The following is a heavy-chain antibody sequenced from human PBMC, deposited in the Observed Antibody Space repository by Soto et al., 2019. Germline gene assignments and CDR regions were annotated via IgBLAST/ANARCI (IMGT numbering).Heavy chain of an antibody. CDR3: ARDQRGRSPYYGQLDY. D-gene: IGHD4-17*01. CDR2: IYYSGST. V-gene: IGHV4-30-4*01. Sequence: QVQLQESGPGLVKPSQTLSLTCTVSGGSISSGDYYWSWIRQPPGKGLEWIGYIYYSGSTYYNPSVKSRVTLSVAPAMNHFSLQLSSVTAADTAVYYCARDQRGRSPYYGQLDYWGQGTLVTVSS. CDR1: GGSISSGDYY. J-gene: IGHJ4*02.